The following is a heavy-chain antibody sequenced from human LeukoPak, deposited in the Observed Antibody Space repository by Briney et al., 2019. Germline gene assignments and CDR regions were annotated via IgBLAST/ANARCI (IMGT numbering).Heavy chain of an antibody. V-gene: IGHV3-74*01. CDR3: AKNVLRFLEWLLSPPYGMDV. CDR2: INSDGSST. Sequence: GGSLRLSCAASGFTFSSNWMHWVRQAPGKGLVWVSRINSDGSSTSYADSVKGRFTISRDNAKNTLYLQMNSLRAEDTALYYRAKNVLRFLEWLLSPPYGMDVWGQGTTVTVSS. D-gene: IGHD3-3*01. J-gene: IGHJ6*02. CDR1: GFTFSSNW.